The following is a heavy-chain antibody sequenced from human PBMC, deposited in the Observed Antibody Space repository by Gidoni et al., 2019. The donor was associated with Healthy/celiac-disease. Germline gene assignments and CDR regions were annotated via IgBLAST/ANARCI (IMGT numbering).Heavy chain of an antibody. Sequence: GSSVKVACKASGGTFSSYAISWVRQAPGQGLEWMGGIIPIFGTANYAQKFQGRVTITADESTRTAYMELSSLRSEDTAVYYCARDPIAVAASWFDPWGQGTLVTVSS. J-gene: IGHJ5*02. CDR2: IIPIFGTA. CDR1: GGTFSSYA. V-gene: IGHV1-69*01. D-gene: IGHD6-19*01. CDR3: ARDPIAVAASWFDP.